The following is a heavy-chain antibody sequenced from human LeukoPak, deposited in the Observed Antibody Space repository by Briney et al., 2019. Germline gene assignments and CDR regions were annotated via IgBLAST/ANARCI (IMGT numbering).Heavy chain of an antibody. Sequence: WASVKVSCKASGYTFTGYYMHWVRQAPGQGLEWMGWINPNSGGTNYAQKFQGRVTMTRDTSTSTVYMELSSLRSEDTAVHYCAREPSGENDFWSGARTDAFDVWGQGTIVTVSS. J-gene: IGHJ3*01. CDR1: GYTFTGYY. CDR2: INPNSGGT. V-gene: IGHV1-2*02. D-gene: IGHD3-3*01. CDR3: AREPSGENDFWSGARTDAFDV.